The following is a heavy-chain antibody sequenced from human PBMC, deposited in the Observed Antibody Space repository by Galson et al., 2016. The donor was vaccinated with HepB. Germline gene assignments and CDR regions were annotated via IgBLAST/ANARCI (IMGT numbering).Heavy chain of an antibody. CDR3: ARGLDN. V-gene: IGHV3-48*01. Sequence: SLRLSCAASGFTFSTYGMNWVRQAPGKGLEWVSYINSSSGTRYYADSVKGRFTISSDNAKNSLYLQMNSLRVEDTAVYYCARGLDNWGQGTLVTVSS. J-gene: IGHJ4*02. CDR2: INSSSGTR. CDR1: GFTFSTYG.